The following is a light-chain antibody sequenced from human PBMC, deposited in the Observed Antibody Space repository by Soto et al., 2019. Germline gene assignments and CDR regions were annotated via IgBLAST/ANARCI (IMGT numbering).Light chain of an antibody. CDR1: QSVSSNY. Sequence: EVVLTQSPGTLSLSPGERATLSCRASQSVSSNYLAWYQQKLGQAPRLLIFAASSRATGIPDRFSGSGSGTDFTLTIRRLEPEDFAVYYCQQYGGLPRTFGQGTKVEIK. J-gene: IGKJ1*01. V-gene: IGKV3-20*01. CDR2: AAS. CDR3: QQYGGLPRT.